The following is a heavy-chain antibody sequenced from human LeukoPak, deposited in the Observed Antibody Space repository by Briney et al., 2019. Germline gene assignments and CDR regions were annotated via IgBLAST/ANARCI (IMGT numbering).Heavy chain of an antibody. Sequence: GGSLRLSCAASGFTFSSYWMNWVRQAPGKGLEWVAIINQDGSDKYHVDSVEGRFTISRDSAKSSLYLQMNSLRAEDTAVYYCVRGVVGGTRAFDRWGQGTMVTVSS. CDR3: VRGVVGGTRAFDR. CDR1: GFTFSSYW. J-gene: IGHJ3*01. V-gene: IGHV3-7*01. D-gene: IGHD1-26*01. CDR2: INQDGSDK.